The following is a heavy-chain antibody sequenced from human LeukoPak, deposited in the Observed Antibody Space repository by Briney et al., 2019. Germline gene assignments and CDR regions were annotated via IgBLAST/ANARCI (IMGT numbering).Heavy chain of an antibody. CDR3: ARVTSGSYYPFDY. D-gene: IGHD1-26*01. J-gene: IGHJ4*02. V-gene: IGHV4-38-2*02. CDR1: GYSISSGYY. CDR2: IYHSGST. Sequence: PSETLSLTCTVSGYSISSGYYWGWIRQPPGKGLEWIGSIYHSGSTYYNPSLKSRVTISVDTSKNQFSLKLSSVTAADTAVYYCARVTSGSYYPFDYWGQGTLVTVSS.